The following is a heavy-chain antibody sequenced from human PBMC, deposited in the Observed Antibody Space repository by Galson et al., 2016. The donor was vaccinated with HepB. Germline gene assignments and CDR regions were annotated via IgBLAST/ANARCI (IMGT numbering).Heavy chain of an antibody. J-gene: IGHJ6*04. Sequence: SLRLSCAASGFSFNNYAMNWVRQAPGKGLEWVSSISSCRGYIYYADSVQGRFTISREHARNFLYLQMNSLSAYDTAVYYCASGDRGAARHYGMAVWGKGTTVTFSS. CDR3: ASGDRGAARHYGMAV. CDR2: ISSCRGYI. CDR1: GFSFNNYA. D-gene: IGHD6-6*01. V-gene: IGHV3-21*01.